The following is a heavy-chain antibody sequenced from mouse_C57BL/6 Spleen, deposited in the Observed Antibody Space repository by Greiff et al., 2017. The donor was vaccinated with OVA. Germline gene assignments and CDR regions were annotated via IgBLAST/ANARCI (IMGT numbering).Heavy chain of an antibody. CDR3: ARDSPITTVVAIPLDY. D-gene: IGHD1-1*01. V-gene: IGHV3-6*01. Sequence: EVKLVESGPGLVKPSQSLSLTCSVTGYSITSGYYWNWIRQFPGNKLEWMGYISYDGSNNYTPYLKNRISITRDTTKNQFFLKLNAVTTEDTATYYCARDSPITTVVAIPLDYWGQGTTLTVSS. J-gene: IGHJ2*01. CDR1: GYSITSGYY. CDR2: ISYDGSN.